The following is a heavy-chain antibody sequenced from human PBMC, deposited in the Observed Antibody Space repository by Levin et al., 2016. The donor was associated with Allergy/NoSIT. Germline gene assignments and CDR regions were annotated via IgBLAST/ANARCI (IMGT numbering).Heavy chain of an antibody. CDR2: IKQDGSEK. CDR3: AKHRIRTYDY. J-gene: IGHJ4*02. Sequence: GESLKISCAASGFTFSSYWMSWVRQAPGKGLEWVANIKQDGSEKYYVDSVKGRFTISRDNAKNTLFLQMNSLRAEDTAMYYCAKHRIRTYDYWGQGTLVTVSS. D-gene: IGHD1-7*01. V-gene: IGHV3-7*03. CDR1: GFTFSSYW.